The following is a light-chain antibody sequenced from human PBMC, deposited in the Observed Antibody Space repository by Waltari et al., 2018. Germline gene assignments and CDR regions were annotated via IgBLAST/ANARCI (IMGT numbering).Light chain of an antibody. CDR3: QHYRSLPVT. J-gene: IGKJ1*01. CDR1: ESVRRA. Sequence: EIVLTQSPGTLSLSPGERATLSCRASESVRRALAWYQQRPGQAPMLLIYDASSRATGIPDRFSGSGSGTDFSLTISRLEPEDFALYYCQHYRSLPVTFGQGTKVEIK. CDR2: DAS. V-gene: IGKV3-20*01.